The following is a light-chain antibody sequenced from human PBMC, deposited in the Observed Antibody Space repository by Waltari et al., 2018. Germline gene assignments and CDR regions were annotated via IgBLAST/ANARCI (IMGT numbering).Light chain of an antibody. V-gene: IGKV1D-12*01. CDR3: QQTNDFPRVT. CDR2: GAS. J-gene: IGKJ5*01. CDR1: QGISSR. Sequence: DIQMTQSQSSVSASVGDRVTITCRASQGISSRLAWYQQTPGKAPKLLIYGASNLQSEVPSRFSGSGSGTDFTLTINSLQPEDFATYYCQQTNDFPRVTFGQGTRLEIK.